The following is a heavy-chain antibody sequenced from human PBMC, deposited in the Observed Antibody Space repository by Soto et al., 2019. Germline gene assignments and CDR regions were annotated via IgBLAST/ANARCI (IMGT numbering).Heavy chain of an antibody. CDR2: ISSST. CDR3: AKREGRNFDY. CDR1: GFTFSSYA. Sequence: EVQLLESGGGLVQPGGSQRLSCAASGFTFSSYAMTWVRQAPGKGLEWVSTISSSTYYADSVKGRFTISRDNSKNTLYLQMNSLRAEDTAVYYCAKREGRNFDYWGQGTLVTVSS. J-gene: IGHJ4*02. V-gene: IGHV3-23*01. D-gene: IGHD3-10*01.